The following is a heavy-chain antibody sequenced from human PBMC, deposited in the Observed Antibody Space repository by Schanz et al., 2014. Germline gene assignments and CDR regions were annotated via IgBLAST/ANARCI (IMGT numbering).Heavy chain of an antibody. CDR1: GFTFSTHA. CDR3: ARDHTTESYYSAGPPIDY. Sequence: EVQLLESGGGLVQPGGSLRLSCAASGFTFSTHAMSWVRQAPGRGLEWVSYIGNGGVTIYYADSVKGRFTISRDNSKNTLFLQMNSLRAEDTAVYYCARDHTTESYYSAGPPIDYWGQGTLLTVSS. V-gene: IGHV3-48*01. J-gene: IGHJ4*02. CDR2: IGNGGVTI. D-gene: IGHD1-26*01.